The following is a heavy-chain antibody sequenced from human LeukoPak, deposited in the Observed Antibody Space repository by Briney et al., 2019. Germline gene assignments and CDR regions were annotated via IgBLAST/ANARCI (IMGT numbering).Heavy chain of an antibody. Sequence: ASVKVSCKASGYTFTSYDINWVRQATGQGLEWMGWMNPNSGNTGYAQKFQGRVTITRNTSISTAYMELSSLRSEDTAVYYCARATAITIFGVVIIGDYYMDVWGKGTTVTVSS. CDR3: ARATAITIFGVVIIGDYYMDV. D-gene: IGHD3-3*01. V-gene: IGHV1-8*03. CDR1: GYTFTSYD. J-gene: IGHJ6*03. CDR2: MNPNSGNT.